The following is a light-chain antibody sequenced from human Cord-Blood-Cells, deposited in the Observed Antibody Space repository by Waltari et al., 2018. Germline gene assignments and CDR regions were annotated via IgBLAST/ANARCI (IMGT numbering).Light chain of an antibody. Sequence: DIVMTQSPDSLAVSLGERDTINCKSSQSVLYSSNNKNYLAWYQQKPGQPPKLLIYWASTRESGVPDRCSGSWSGTDFTLTISSLHAEDVAVYYCQQYYSTPRTFGQGTKVEIK. CDR3: QQYYSTPRT. J-gene: IGKJ1*01. CDR2: WAS. CDR1: QSVLYSSNNKNY. V-gene: IGKV4-1*01.